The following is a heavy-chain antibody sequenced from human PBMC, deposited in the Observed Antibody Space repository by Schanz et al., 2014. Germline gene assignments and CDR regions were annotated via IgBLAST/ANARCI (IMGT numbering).Heavy chain of an antibody. Sequence: ESGGGVVQPGRSLRLSCAASGFTFSKYGMHWVRQAPGKGLEWVAVIWYDGSNKDYADSVKGRFTISRDNSKNMLYLQMTSLRGEDTAGYFCAKGPGGPASEGLDPYYGMDVWGQGTTVTVSS. CDR3: AKGPGGPASEGLDPYYGMDV. J-gene: IGHJ6*02. V-gene: IGHV3-33*06. CDR1: GFTFSKYG. D-gene: IGHD3-10*01. CDR2: IWYDGSNK.